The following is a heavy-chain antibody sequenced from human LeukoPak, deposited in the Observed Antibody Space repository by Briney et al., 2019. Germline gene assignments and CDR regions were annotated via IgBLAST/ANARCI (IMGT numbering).Heavy chain of an antibody. CDR3: ARGITMAN. CDR2: IKQDGSER. D-gene: IGHD3-10*01. V-gene: IGHV3-7*04. CDR1: GFTFSNYW. J-gene: IGHJ4*02. Sequence: GGSLRLSCAASGFTFSNYWMTWVRQAPGKGLEWVANIKQDGSERDYVDSVKGRFTVSRDDAKDSLYLQMNSLRAEDTAVYYCARGITMANWGQGTLVTVSS.